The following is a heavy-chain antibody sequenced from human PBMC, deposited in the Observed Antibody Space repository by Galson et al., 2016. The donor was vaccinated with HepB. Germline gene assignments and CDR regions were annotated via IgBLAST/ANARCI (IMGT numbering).Heavy chain of an antibody. V-gene: IGHV4-39*01. Sequence: SETLSLTCSVSGGSISNNPYYWGWIRQPPGKGLEWIGSIYYSGSTYYNSSLKSRVTISVDTSKSQLSLRLSSVTAADTAVYYCSRQPGYSSSWYRGVVYWGQGTLVTVSS. D-gene: IGHD6-13*01. CDR3: SRQPGYSSSWYRGVVY. J-gene: IGHJ4*02. CDR2: IYYSGST. CDR1: GGSISNNPYY.